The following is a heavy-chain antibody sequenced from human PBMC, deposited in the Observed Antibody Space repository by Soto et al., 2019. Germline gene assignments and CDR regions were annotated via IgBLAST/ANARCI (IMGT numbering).Heavy chain of an antibody. Sequence: QVQLQESGPGLVKPSQTLSLTCTVSGGPISSGNYYWSWIRQHPGKGLEWIGYIYYSGSTNYNPSLKSLVSMSVDTSKNQFSRNLSSVTAADTAVYYCARDRGDYAGSVIDYWGQGTLVTVSS. D-gene: IGHD4-17*01. CDR3: ARDRGDYAGSVIDY. J-gene: IGHJ4*01. CDR1: GGPISSGNYY. CDR2: IYYSGST. V-gene: IGHV4-31*01.